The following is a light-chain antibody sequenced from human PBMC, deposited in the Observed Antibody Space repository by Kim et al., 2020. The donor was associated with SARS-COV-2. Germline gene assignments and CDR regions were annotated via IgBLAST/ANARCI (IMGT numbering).Light chain of an antibody. CDR1: QTVLYNSNNKNY. Sequence: DIVMTQSPDSLAVSLGERATLNCKSSQTVLYNSNNKNYLAWYQQKPGQAPKLIIYWASIRESGVSDRFSGSVSETDFTLTISSLQAEDVAVYYCQQYYRTPPCLGQGTKLEL. CDR3: QQYYRTPPC. V-gene: IGKV4-1*01. CDR2: WAS. J-gene: IGKJ2*03.